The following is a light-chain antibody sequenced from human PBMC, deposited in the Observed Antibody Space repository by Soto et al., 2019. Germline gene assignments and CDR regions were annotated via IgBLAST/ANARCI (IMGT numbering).Light chain of an antibody. Sequence: QSVLTQPPSASGTPGQRVTISCSGSSSNIGSNAVTWYQHLPGAAPKLLIYTNHQRPSGVPDRFSGSESGTSASLTISGLQSEDEADYYCAAWDASLNGYVFGTGTKLTVL. V-gene: IGLV1-44*01. CDR3: AAWDASLNGYV. J-gene: IGLJ1*01. CDR1: SSNIGSNA. CDR2: TNH.